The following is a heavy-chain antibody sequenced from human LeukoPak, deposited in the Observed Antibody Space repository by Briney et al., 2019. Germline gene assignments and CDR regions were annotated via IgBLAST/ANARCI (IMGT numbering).Heavy chain of an antibody. CDR2: IRSKAYGGTT. Sequence: GGSLRLSCTASGFTFGDYAMSWFRQAPGKGLEWVGFIRSKAYGGTTEYAASVKGRFTISRDDSKSIAYLQMNSLKTEDTAVYYCTRDLGGYSYGLSDYWGQGALVTVSS. CDR1: GFTFGDYA. D-gene: IGHD5-18*01. CDR3: TRDLGGYSYGLSDY. J-gene: IGHJ4*02. V-gene: IGHV3-49*03.